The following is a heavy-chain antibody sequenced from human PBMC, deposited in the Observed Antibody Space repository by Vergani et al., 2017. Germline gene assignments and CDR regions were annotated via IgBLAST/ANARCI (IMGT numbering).Heavy chain of an antibody. D-gene: IGHD6-13*01. V-gene: IGHV4-59*01. CDR1: GGSISSYY. Sequence: QVQLQESGPGLVKPSETLYLTCTVSGGSISSYYWSWIRQPPGKGLEWIGYIYYSGSTNYNPSLKSRVTISVDTSKNQFSLKLSSVTAADTAVYYCARGYSSYYFDYWGQGTLVTVSS. CDR3: ARGYSSYYFDY. J-gene: IGHJ4*02. CDR2: IYYSGST.